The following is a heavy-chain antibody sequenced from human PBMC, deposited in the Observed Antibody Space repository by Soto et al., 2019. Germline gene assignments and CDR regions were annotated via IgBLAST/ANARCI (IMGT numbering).Heavy chain of an antibody. J-gene: IGHJ4*02. CDR2: IGPGGNS. CDR3: ARHLGPTGVMD. CDR1: GGSISSSNYY. V-gene: IGHV4-39*01. D-gene: IGHD3-16*01. Sequence: TSETLSLTCTVSGGSISSSNYYWGWMRQPPGKGLEWIASIGPGGNSNYNPSLKSRVTISSDASTNHFSLTVTSVTAADTAIYYCARHLGPTGVMDWGKGLLVTVSS.